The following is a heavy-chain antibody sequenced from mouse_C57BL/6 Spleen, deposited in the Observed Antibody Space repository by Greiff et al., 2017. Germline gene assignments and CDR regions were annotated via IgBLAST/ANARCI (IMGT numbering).Heavy chain of an antibody. V-gene: IGHV1-52*01. D-gene: IGHD4-1*01. J-gene: IGHJ1*03. CDR1: GYTFTSYW. Sequence: VQLQQPGAELVRPGSSVKLSCKASGYTFTSYWMHWVKQRPIQGLEWIGNIDPSDSETHYNQKFKDKATLTVDKSSSTAYMQLSSLTSEDSAVYYCARSRTGTWYFDVWGTGTTVTVSS. CDR2: IDPSDSET. CDR3: ARSRTGTWYFDV.